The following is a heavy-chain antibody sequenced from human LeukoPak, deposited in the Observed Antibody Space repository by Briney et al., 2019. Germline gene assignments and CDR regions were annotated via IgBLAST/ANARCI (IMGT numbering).Heavy chain of an antibody. V-gene: IGHV1-46*01. J-gene: IGHJ5*02. CDR1: GYTFTSYY. CDR3: ARDLFVEDSGRYFIS. D-gene: IGHD3-10*01. CDR2: INPSGGST. Sequence: ASVKVSCKASGYTFTSYYMHWVRQAPGQGLEWMGIINPSGGSTSYAQKFQGRVTLTADTSTSTAYMELRSLTSDDTAVYYCARDLFVEDSGRYFISWGQGTLVTVSS.